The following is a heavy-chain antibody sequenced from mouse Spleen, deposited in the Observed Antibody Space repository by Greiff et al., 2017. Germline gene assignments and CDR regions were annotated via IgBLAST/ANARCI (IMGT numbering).Heavy chain of an antibody. CDR2: IDPADSYT. V-gene: IGHV1-69*01. Sequence: QVQLQQPGAELVMPGASVKLSCKASGYTFTSYWMYWVKQRPGQGLEWIGEIDPADSYTNYTEKLKGRVTLTVDNASSTAYLQLSSLTSEDSADYCCATHYYGSSHFDDWGEGTTVTVSA. CDR3: ATHYYGSSHFDD. J-gene: IGHJ1*01. D-gene: IGHD1-1*01. CDR1: GYTFTSYW.